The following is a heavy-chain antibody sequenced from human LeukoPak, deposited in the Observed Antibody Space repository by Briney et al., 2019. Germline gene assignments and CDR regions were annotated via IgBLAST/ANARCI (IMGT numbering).Heavy chain of an antibody. CDR1: GFTFSSYA. CDR3: AKPSSSGWYGGFDY. D-gene: IGHD6-19*01. V-gene: IGHV3-23*01. Sequence: GGSLRLSCAASGFTFSSYAMSWVRQAPGKGLEWGSAISGSGGSTYYADSVKGRFTITRDNSKNTLYLQMDSLRAEDTAVYYCAKPSSSGWYGGFDYWGQGTLVTVSS. J-gene: IGHJ4*02. CDR2: ISGSGGST.